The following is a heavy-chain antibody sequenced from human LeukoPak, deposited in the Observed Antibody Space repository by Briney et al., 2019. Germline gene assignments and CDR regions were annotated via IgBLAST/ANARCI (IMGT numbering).Heavy chain of an antibody. J-gene: IGHJ6*03. V-gene: IGHV6-1*01. CDR2: RYYRSKWYN. Sequence: SQTLSLTCAISGDSVSSNSAAWNWISQSPSRGLEWLGRRYYRSKWYNDYAVSVKSRITINPDTSKNQFSLQLNSVTPEDTAVYYCAREDYYDSSGSIYYYYYMDVWVKGTTVTVSS. D-gene: IGHD3-22*01. CDR1: GDSVSSNSAA. CDR3: AREDYYDSSGSIYYYYYMDV.